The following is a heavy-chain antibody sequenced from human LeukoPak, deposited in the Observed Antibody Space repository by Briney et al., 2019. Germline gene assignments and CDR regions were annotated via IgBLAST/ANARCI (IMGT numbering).Heavy chain of an antibody. CDR2: ISSSSSYR. CDR3: ASSRNGESEFDP. J-gene: IGHJ5*02. CDR1: RFTFSSYS. V-gene: IGHV3-21*01. D-gene: IGHD2-2*01. Sequence: PGGSLRLSCAASRFTFSSYSMNWVRQAPGKGLEWVSSISSSSSYRYYADSVKGRFTISRDNAKNSLYLQMNSLRAEDTAVYYCASSRNGESEFDPWGQGTLVTVSS.